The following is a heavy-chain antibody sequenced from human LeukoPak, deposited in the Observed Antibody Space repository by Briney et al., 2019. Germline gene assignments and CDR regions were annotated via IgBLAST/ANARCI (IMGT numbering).Heavy chain of an antibody. V-gene: IGHV4-59*01. CDR3: ARIRRGYDDAFDI. CDR2: IYYSGST. J-gene: IGHJ3*02. D-gene: IGHD1-1*01. Sequence: KSSETLSLTCTVSGGSISSYYWSWIRQPPGKGLEWIGFIYYSGSTNYNPSLKSRVTISVDTSKNQFSLKLSSVTAADTAVYYCARIRRGYDDAFDIWGQGTMVTVSS. CDR1: GGSISSYY.